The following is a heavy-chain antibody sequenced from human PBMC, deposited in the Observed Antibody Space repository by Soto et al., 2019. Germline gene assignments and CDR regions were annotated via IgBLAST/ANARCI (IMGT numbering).Heavy chain of an antibody. J-gene: IGHJ5*02. V-gene: IGHV4-39*01. CDR2: VYHSGST. CDR1: GGSIRTTNYF. CDR3: ARDSGWFDP. Sequence: QLQLQESGPGLVRPSETLSLTCSVSGGSIRTTNYFWAWIRQPPGKGLEWIASVYHSGSTYYNPSLKSRVTVSVDPSKNQFALTLSSVSAADTALYYCARDSGWFDPWGQGTLVTVSS.